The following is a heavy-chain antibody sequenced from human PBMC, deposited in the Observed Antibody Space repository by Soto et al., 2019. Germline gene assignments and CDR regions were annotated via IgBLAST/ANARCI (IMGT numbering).Heavy chain of an antibody. CDR2: INAGNGNT. J-gene: IGHJ5*02. CDR1: GYTFTSYA. V-gene: IGHV1-3*01. Sequence: ASVKVSCKASGYTFTSYAMHWVRQAPGQSLEWMGRINAGNGNTKYSQKFQGRVTIIRDTSASTAYMELSSLRSEDTAVYYCARDKSSGWYQAGNWFDPWGQGTLVTVSS. CDR3: ARDKSSGWYQAGNWFDP. D-gene: IGHD6-19*01.